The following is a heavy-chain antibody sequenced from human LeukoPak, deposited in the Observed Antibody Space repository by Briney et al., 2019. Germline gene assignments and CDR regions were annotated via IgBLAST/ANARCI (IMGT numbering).Heavy chain of an antibody. CDR2: ISHSGST. CDR3: ARSANAFDI. J-gene: IGHJ3*02. Sequence: PSETLSLTCAVSGGSVSGYYWSWIRQPPGKGPEWIGKISHSGSTNYNPSLKSRVTISVDTSTNQFSLNLSSVTAADTAVYYRARSANAFDIWGQGTMVTVSS. CDR1: GGSVSGYY. V-gene: IGHV4-34*01.